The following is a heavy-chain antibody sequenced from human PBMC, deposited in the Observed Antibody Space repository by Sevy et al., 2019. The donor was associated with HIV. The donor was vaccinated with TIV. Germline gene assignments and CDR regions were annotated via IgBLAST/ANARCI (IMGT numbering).Heavy chain of an antibody. V-gene: IGHV3-23*01. Sequence: GGSLRLSCAASGFTFSSYAMSWVRQAPGKGLEWVSAISGSGGSTYYADSGKGRFTISRDNSKNTRYRQMNSLRAEDTAVDYCAKDQTLYYDFWSGYYTGSGYYYYYGMDVWGQGTTVTVSS. CDR1: GFTFSSYA. J-gene: IGHJ6*02. D-gene: IGHD3-3*01. CDR2: ISGSGGST. CDR3: AKDQTLYYDFWSGYYTGSGYYYYYGMDV.